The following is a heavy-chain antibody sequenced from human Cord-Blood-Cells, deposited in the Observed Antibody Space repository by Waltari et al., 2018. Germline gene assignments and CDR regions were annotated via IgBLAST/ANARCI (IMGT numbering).Heavy chain of an antibody. V-gene: IGHV3-48*03. J-gene: IGHJ3*02. D-gene: IGHD3-3*01. CDR3: ARAAGGYYNGAFDI. CDR1: GFTFSSYE. Sequence: EVQLVESGGGLVQHGGSLRLSCAASGFTFSSYEMNWVRQAPGKGLEWVSYISSSGSTRYYADSVKGRFTISRDNAKNSLYLQMNSLRAEDTAVYYCARAAGGYYNGAFDIWGQGTMVTVSS. CDR2: ISSSGSTR.